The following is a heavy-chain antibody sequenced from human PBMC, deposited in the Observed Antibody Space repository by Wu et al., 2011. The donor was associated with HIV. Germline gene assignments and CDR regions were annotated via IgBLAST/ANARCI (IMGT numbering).Heavy chain of an antibody. CDR1: GYTFSNSD. J-gene: IGHJ3*02. CDR2: INPNTGNT. D-gene: IGHD3-22*01. CDR3: VRVSYYYDGSGYNDAFDI. V-gene: IGHV1-8*03. Sequence: QVQLVQSGAEVEKPGASVKVSCKASGYTFSNSDINWVRQAPGQGLEWVGWINPNTGNTGYGEKFQDRVTISTNTSITTAYMEVRRLGSEDTALYYCVRVSYYYDGSGYNDAFDIWGQGTMVSVSS.